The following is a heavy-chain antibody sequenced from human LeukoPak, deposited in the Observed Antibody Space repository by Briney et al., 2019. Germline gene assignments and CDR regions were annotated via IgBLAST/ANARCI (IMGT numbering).Heavy chain of an antibody. J-gene: IGHJ6*03. CDR1: GGSISSSSFY. D-gene: IGHD3-10*01. Sequence: PSETLSLTCIVSGGSISSSSFYWGWVRQPPRKGLGWVGDIFFSGSTYYNSSLKSRVTISVDTSKNQFSLKLSSVTAADTAVYYCARVKFDPILLWFGDPPRSDYYYYMDVWGKGTTVTVSS. CDR3: ARVKFDPILLWFGDPPRSDYYYYMDV. CDR2: IFFSGST. V-gene: IGHV4-39*07.